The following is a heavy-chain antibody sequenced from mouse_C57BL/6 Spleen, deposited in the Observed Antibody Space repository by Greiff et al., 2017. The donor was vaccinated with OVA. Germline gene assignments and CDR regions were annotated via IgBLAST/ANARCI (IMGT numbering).Heavy chain of an antibody. J-gene: IGHJ4*01. CDR3: ARGGDAMDY. V-gene: IGHV1-50*01. CDR2: IDPSGSYT. CDR1: GFTFTSYW. Sequence: VQLQQPGAELVKPGASVKLSCKASGFTFTSYWMQWVKQRPGQGLEWIGEIDPSGSYTYYIHTFKGQATLSVDTSSSTAYMQLSSLTSEDSAVYYCARGGDAMDYWGQGTSVTVSS.